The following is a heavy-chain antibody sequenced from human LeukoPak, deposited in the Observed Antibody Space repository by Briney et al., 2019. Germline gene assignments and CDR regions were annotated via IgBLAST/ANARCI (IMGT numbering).Heavy chain of an antibody. J-gene: IGHJ4*01. CDR2: ISSSNSTI. D-gene: IGHD1-26*01. Sequence: GGSLRLSCAASGFTFRTYSMNWVRQAPGKGLEWVSFISSSNSTIYYADPVKGRFTISRDNAKNSLYLQMNSLRAEDTAVYYCARERGSFVDYWGQGTLVTVSS. CDR3: ARERGSFVDY. CDR1: GFTFRTYS. V-gene: IGHV3-48*04.